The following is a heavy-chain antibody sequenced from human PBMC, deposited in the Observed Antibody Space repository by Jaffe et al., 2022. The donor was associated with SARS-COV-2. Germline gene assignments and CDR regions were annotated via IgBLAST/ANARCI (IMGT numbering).Heavy chain of an antibody. CDR2: IYYSGTT. CDR1: GGSISSNSHY. CDR3: ARRIATTAVPEFDY. Sequence: QLQLQESGPGLVKPSETLSLTCAVSGGSISSNSHYWAWIRQPPGKGLEWIGNIYYSGTTYYNPSLKSRVTISVDTSKNQFSLKVSSVTAADTAVYYCARRIATTAVPEFDYWGQGALVAVSS. V-gene: IGHV4-39*01. D-gene: IGHD1-26*01. J-gene: IGHJ4*02.